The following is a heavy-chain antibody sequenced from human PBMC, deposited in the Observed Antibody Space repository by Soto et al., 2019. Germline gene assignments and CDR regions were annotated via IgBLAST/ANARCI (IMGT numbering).Heavy chain of an antibody. V-gene: IGHV3-64D*06. D-gene: IGHD3-16*01. CDR3: VKEYTTPTLYHFDY. J-gene: IGHJ4*02. Sequence: GGTVRLFCSVSGFTFSNFVMHWVRQAPGKGLEYVSAIGSNGVSTYYVDSVKGRFNISRDNSKNTLFLQMTSLRPEDTAVYYCVKEYTTPTLYHFDYWGQGTLVTVSS. CDR2: IGSNGVST. CDR1: GFTFSNFV.